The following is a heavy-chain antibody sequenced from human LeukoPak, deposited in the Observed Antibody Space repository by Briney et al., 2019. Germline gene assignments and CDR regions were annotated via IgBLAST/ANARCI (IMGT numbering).Heavy chain of an antibody. J-gene: IGHJ4*02. Sequence: GGSLRLSCAASGFTFSSYGMHWVRQAPGKGLEWVAVISYDGSNKYYADSVKGRFTISRDNSKNTLYLQMNSLRAEDTAVYYCAKVNTTVLIDYWGQGTLVTVSS. CDR2: ISYDGSNK. CDR1: GFTFSSYG. D-gene: IGHD3-16*01. CDR3: AKVNTTVLIDY. V-gene: IGHV3-30*18.